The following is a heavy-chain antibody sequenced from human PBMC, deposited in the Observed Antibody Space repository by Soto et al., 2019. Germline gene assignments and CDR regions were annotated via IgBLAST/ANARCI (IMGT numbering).Heavy chain of an antibody. V-gene: IGHV1-18*01. J-gene: IGHJ6*02. D-gene: IGHD2-8*01. CDR2: ISGYNGDT. CDR3: AKNGQPPYYYYGRDV. Sequence: QGQLVQSGAEVKKPGASVKVSCKASGYTFTRYGTSWVRQAPGQGLEWMGWISGYNGDTNYAQKFQGRVTMTIDTSTLTTYMELRSLTSDDTAVYYCAKNGQPPYYYYGRDVWGQGTTVTVSS. CDR1: GYTFTRYG.